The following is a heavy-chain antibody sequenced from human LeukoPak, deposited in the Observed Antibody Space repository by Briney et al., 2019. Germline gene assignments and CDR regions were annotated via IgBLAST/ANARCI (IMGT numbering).Heavy chain of an antibody. CDR2: ISSSSSYI. J-gene: IGHJ4*02. Sequence: GGSLRLSCAASGFTFSSYSMNWVRQAPGKRLEWVSSISSSSSYIYYADSVKGRFTISRDNAKNSLYLQMNSLRAEDTAVYYCARVRAAALDYWGQGTLVTVSS. CDR3: ARVRAAALDY. CDR1: GFTFSSYS. D-gene: IGHD6-13*01. V-gene: IGHV3-21*01.